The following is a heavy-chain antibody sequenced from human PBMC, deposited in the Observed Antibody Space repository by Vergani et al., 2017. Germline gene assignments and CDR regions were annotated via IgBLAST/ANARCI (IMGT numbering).Heavy chain of an antibody. CDR3: ARELYRMTTVIYYYYYYMNV. Sequence: QVQLQESGPGLVKPSQTLSLTCTVSGGSISSGSYYWSWIRQPAGKGLEWIGRISTSGSTNYNPSLKSRLTMSVDTSKNQFSLKLSSVTAADTAVYYCARELYRMTTVIYYYYYYMNVWGKGTTVTVSS. CDR1: GGSISSGSYY. D-gene: IGHD4-11*01. J-gene: IGHJ6*03. CDR2: ISTSGST. V-gene: IGHV4-61*02.